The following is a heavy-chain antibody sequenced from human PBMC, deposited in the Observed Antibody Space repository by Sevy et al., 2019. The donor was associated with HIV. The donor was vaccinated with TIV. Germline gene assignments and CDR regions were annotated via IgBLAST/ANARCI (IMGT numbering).Heavy chain of an antibody. D-gene: IGHD6-6*01. J-gene: IGHJ4*02. V-gene: IGHV3-74*01. CDR3: ARGIGSSGGY. CDR1: GFTLSTYW. Sequence: GGSLRLSCTCSGFTLSTYWMHWVRQIPGKGLDWVSHINNNGSVTNYADSVKGRFTISRDNVKNTLYLKMKNLRAEDTAVYYCARGIGSSGGYWGQGTLVTVSS. CDR2: INNNGSVT.